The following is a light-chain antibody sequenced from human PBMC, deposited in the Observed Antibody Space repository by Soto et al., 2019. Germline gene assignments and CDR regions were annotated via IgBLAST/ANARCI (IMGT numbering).Light chain of an antibody. J-gene: IGKJ1*01. CDR3: QQSYSTVWA. CDR1: QSISRF. Sequence: DIQMTQSPSSLSASVGDRVTITCRASQSISRFLNWYQQKPGEAPKLLIYAASSLQSGVPSRFSGSGSGTDFTLTISSLQPEDFATYYCQQSYSTVWAFGQGTKVDIK. CDR2: AAS. V-gene: IGKV1-39*01.